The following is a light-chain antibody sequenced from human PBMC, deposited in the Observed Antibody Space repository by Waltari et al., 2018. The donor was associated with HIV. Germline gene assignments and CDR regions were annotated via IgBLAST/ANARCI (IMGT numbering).Light chain of an antibody. V-gene: IGKV3-15*01. CDR2: GAS. CDR1: QKVITN. J-gene: IGKJ1*01. CDR3: QQYNNWPRT. Sequence: EIVMTQSPATLSVYPGERVTLSCRASQKVITNLAWYQQKPGQAPRLLIYGASARATGVPPRFSGGGSETEFTLTIGSLQSEDFAFYYCQQYNNWPRTFGQGAKVEVK.